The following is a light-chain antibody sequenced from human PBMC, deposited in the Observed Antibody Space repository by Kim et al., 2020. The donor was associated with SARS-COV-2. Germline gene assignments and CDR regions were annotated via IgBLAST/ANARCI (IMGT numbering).Light chain of an antibody. CDR1: KLGEKY. V-gene: IGLV3-1*01. CDR3: QTWDNTTVI. J-gene: IGLJ2*01. CDR2: QDN. Sequence: VSPGQPARITCSGDKLGEKYTSWYQHKSGQSPVVVIYQDNKRPSGMTERFSGSSSGNTATLTISGTQPMDEADYYCQTWDNTTVIFGGGTQLTVL.